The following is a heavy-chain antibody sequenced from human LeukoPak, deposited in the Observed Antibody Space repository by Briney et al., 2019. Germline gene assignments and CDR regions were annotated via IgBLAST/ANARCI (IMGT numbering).Heavy chain of an antibody. Sequence: GSLRLSCAASGFTFSTYAMSWVRQAPGKGLEWVSIISGSSRHIYYADSVKGRYTTSRDNSKNTLYLQMTSLRAEDTAVYYCAKDLDGFWGQGTLVTVSS. D-gene: IGHD6-25*01. J-gene: IGHJ4*02. CDR1: GFTFSTYA. CDR2: ISGSSRHI. CDR3: AKDLDGF. V-gene: IGHV3-23*01.